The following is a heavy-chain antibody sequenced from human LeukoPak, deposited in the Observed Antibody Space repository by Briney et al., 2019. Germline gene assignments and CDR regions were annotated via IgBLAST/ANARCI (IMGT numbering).Heavy chain of an antibody. CDR3: AIGSSSTSYSGWFDP. CDR2: IIPILGIA. V-gene: IGHV1-69*02. D-gene: IGHD2-2*01. Sequence: GASVKVSCKASGGTFSGYTISWVRQAPGQGLEWMGRIIPILGIANYAQKFQGRVTITADKSTSTAYMELSSLRSEDTAVYYCAIGSSSTSYSGWFDPWGQGTLVTVSS. J-gene: IGHJ5*02. CDR1: GGTFSGYT.